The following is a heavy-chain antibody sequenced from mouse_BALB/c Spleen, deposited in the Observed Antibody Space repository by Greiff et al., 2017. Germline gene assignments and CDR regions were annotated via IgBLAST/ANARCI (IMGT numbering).Heavy chain of an antibody. CDR1: GFTFSSYW. D-gene: IGHD1-1*01. J-gene: IGHJ3*01. V-gene: IGHV6-6*02. CDR2: IRLKSDNYAT. Sequence: EVQLVESGGGLVQPGGSMKLSCVASGFTFSSYWMSWVRQSPEKGLEWVAEIRLKSDNYATHYAESVKGKFTISRDDSKSRLYLQMNSLRAEDTGIYYCTRGPYDWGQGTLVTVSA. CDR3: TRGPYD.